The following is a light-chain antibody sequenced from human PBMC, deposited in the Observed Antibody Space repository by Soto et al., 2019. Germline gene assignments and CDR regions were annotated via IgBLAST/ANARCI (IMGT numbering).Light chain of an antibody. CDR2: EVS. CDR3: SSYTSSNTLI. Sequence: QSALTQPASVSGSPGQSITISCTGTGSDIGGSDHVSWYQQHPGKAPKLLIYEVSYRPSGVSNHFSASKSGNTASLTVSGLQADDEADYYCSSYTSSNTLIFGGGNKLTVL. V-gene: IGLV2-14*01. CDR1: GSDIGGSDH. J-gene: IGLJ2*01.